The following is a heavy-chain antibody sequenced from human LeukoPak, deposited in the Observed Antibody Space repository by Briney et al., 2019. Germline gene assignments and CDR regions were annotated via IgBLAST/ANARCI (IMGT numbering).Heavy chain of an antibody. D-gene: IGHD4-23*01. CDR1: GFILRRYG. Sequence: GVSVRLSCVPSGFILRRYGMLRVRQPPAPGLESVSGITNLGCTTHYGHSVKARFTTSRDNSKDTLYLPMGSLRSEDMAVYYCARAIRWASDYWGQGTLVTVAS. CDR2: ITNLGCTT. J-gene: IGHJ4*02. CDR3: ARAIRWASDY. V-gene: IGHV3-64*01.